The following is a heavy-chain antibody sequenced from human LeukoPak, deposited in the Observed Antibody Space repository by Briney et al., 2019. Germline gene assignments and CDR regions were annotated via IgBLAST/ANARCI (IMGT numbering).Heavy chain of an antibody. CDR1: GFTFNGFW. Sequence: PGGSLRLSCAASGFTFNGFWMSWFRKAQGKGLNWVANIKQDGSDIYYLGSVRGRFTISRDNAMNSLYLQMNSLRAEDTAVYYCTRDALYGDPSYYYMDVRGKGTTVTVSS. CDR2: IKQDGSDI. CDR3: TRDALYGDPSYYYMDV. J-gene: IGHJ6*03. V-gene: IGHV3-7*01. D-gene: IGHD4-17*01.